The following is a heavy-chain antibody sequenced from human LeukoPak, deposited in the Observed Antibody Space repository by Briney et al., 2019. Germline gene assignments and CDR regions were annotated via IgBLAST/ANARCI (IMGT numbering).Heavy chain of an antibody. CDR1: GFTFSSYE. J-gene: IGHJ4*02. CDR2: ISSSGSAI. Sequence: GGSLRLSCAASGFTFSSYEMNWVRQAPGKGLEWVSYISSSGSAIYYADSVKGRFTISRDNAKNSLYLQMNSLRAEDTAVYYCARGELPTEYYFDYWGQGTLVTVSS. V-gene: IGHV3-48*03. CDR3: ARGELPTEYYFDY. D-gene: IGHD1-26*01.